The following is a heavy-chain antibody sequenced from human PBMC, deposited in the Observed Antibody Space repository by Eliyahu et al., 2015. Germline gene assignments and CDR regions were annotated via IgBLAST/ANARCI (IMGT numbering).Heavy chain of an antibody. V-gene: IGHV3-74*01. CDR2: INSXGSST. CDR1: GFTFSXYW. CDR3: ARGAIVATIVDY. Sequence: EVQLVESGGXLVQPGGSLRLSCAASGFTFSXYWMHWVRQXPGKGLVWVSRINSXGSSTSYADSVKGRFTISRDNAKNTLYLQMNSLRAEDTAVYYCARGAIVATIVDYWGQGTLVTVSS. D-gene: IGHD5-12*01. J-gene: IGHJ4*02.